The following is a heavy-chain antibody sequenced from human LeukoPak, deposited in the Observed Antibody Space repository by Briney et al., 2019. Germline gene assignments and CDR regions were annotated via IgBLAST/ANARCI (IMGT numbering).Heavy chain of an antibody. Sequence: GGSLRLSCAAPGFTFSDYYMNWIRRAPGKGLEWVSYMSDTGNSIYYADSVKGRFTISRDNAKNSLYLQMNSLRAEDTAIYYCARKHLIFTRDAFDIWGQGTMVTVSS. V-gene: IGHV3-11*04. CDR2: MSDTGNSI. J-gene: IGHJ3*02. CDR3: ARKHLIFTRDAFDI. CDR1: GFTFSDYY. D-gene: IGHD2-21*01.